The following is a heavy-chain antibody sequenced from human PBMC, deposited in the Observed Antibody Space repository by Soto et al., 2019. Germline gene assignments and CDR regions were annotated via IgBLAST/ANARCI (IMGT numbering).Heavy chain of an antibody. CDR2: FDPEDGET. J-gene: IGHJ6*02. D-gene: IGHD3-10*01. Sequence: ASVNVSCKVSGYTLTELSMHWVRQAPGKGLEWMGGFDPEDGETIYAQKFQGRVTMTEDTSTDTAYMALSSLRSEDTAVYYCATRSVTMVRGLVNYYGMDVWGQGTTVTVSS. V-gene: IGHV1-24*01. CDR1: GYTLTELS. CDR3: ATRSVTMVRGLVNYYGMDV.